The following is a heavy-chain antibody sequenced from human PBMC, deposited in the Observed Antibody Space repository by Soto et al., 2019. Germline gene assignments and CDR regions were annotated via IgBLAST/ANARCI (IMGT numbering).Heavy chain of an antibody. CDR2: VYYTGSS. V-gene: IGHV4-59*11. CDR1: GGSISPHY. Sequence: SETLSLTCTVSGGSISPHYWSWIRQTPGKGPEWIGYVYYTGSSNSNPSLKSRVSFSVDTSKNQFSLELTSVTAADTAVYYCERYYCTGGICYYFDYWGQGLLVTVYS. CDR3: ERYYCTGGICYYFDY. D-gene: IGHD2-8*02. J-gene: IGHJ4*02.